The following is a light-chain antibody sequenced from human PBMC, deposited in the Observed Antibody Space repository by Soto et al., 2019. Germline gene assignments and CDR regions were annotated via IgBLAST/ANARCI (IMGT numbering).Light chain of an antibody. V-gene: IGKV1-39*01. J-gene: IGKJ2*01. CDR2: SAS. Sequence: DIQLTQSPSSLSASVGDRVTITCRASQSMSDSLNWYQQKSGKAPKLLIYSASSLESGVPSRFSGSGSGTDFTLTISSLQPEDFGTYFCQQSYSNSDTFGQGTTLEIK. CDR3: QQSYSNSDT. CDR1: QSMSDS.